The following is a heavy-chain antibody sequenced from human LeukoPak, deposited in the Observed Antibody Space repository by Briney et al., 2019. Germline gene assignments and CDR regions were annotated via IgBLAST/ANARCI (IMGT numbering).Heavy chain of an antibody. CDR3: ARATLSSGSIYYYYSGMDV. V-gene: IGHV3-66*01. Sequence: GGSLRLSCAASGFTFSSYAMSWVRQAPGKGLEWVSVIYSGGSTYYADSVKGRFTISRDNSKNTLYLQMNSLRAEDTAVYYCARATLSSGSIYYYYSGMDVWGQGTTVTVSS. D-gene: IGHD6-19*01. CDR1: GFTFSSYA. J-gene: IGHJ6*02. CDR2: IYSGGST.